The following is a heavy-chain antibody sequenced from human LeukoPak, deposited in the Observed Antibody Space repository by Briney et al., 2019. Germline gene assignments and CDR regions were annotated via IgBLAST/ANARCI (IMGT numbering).Heavy chain of an antibody. D-gene: IGHD5-24*01. J-gene: IGHJ4*02. Sequence: GGSLRLSCTASGFSISSHYISWVRQAPGKGLDWVSVIYRSGGTYFADSVKGRLTISRDDSQNTVSLQMNNLRAEDTAVYYCTRTIPPAHWGQGTLVTVSS. CDR1: GFSISSHY. V-gene: IGHV3-53*01. CDR2: IYRSGGT. CDR3: TRTIPPAH.